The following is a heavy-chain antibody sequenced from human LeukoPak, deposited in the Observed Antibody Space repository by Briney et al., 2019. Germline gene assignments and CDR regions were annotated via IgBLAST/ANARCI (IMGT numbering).Heavy chain of an antibody. V-gene: IGHV4-59*12. CDR2: IYYTGSA. J-gene: IGHJ5*02. CDR1: GGSISSYY. Sequence: SETLSLTCTVSGGSISSYYWSWIRQPPGKGLEWIGNIYYTGSAYYNPSLKSRLTISVDTSKNQFSLKLSSVTAADTAVYYCARVPVNIWENWFDPWGQGTLVTVSS. D-gene: IGHD1-26*01. CDR3: ARVPVNIWENWFDP.